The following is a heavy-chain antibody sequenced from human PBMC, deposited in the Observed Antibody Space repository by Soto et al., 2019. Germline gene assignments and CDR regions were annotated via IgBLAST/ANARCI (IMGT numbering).Heavy chain of an antibody. V-gene: IGHV3-23*01. J-gene: IGHJ4*02. CDR3: AKGGYGGKFEY. D-gene: IGHD6-25*01. Sequence: EVQLLESGGGLVQPGGSLRLSCAASGFTFSSYAMSWVRQAPGKGLEWVSAISGGGGSTYIADSVKGRFTISRDNSKNTLYQQMNSLRADDTAVYYCAKGGYGGKFEYWGQGTLVTVSS. CDR2: ISGGGGST. CDR1: GFTFSSYA.